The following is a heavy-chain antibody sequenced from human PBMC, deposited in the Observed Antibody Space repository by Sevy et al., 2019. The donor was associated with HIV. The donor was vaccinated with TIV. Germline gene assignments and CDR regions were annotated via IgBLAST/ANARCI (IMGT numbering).Heavy chain of an antibody. CDR1: GGSISSDNYY. J-gene: IGHJ6*02. D-gene: IGHD5-18*01. CDR3: ARDHGYSNGWFPYYYYYGMDV. Sequence: SETLSLTCTVSGGSISSDNYYWTWIRQHPGKGLEWSGYIYYSGNTYYNPSLKSRVSISIDKSKNQFSLRLSSVTAADTAVYYCARDHGYSNGWFPYYYYYGMDVWGQGTTVTVSS. CDR2: IYYSGNT. V-gene: IGHV4-31*03.